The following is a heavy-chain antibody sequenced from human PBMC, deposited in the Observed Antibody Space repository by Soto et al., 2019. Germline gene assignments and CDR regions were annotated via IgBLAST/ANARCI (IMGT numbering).Heavy chain of an antibody. CDR1: GFDFRSYG. Sequence: QVQLVESGGGVVQPGRSLRLACAASGFDFRSYGIHWVRQAPGRGLESVAAASYDGSETYYADSAKGRFTVSKEISKNSVFRQIDALRHEDTALYFCVRDSGWPILTFDSWGQGTLVTVSS. CDR2: ASYDGSET. V-gene: IGHV3-30*03. CDR3: VRDSGWPILTFDS. D-gene: IGHD1-1*01. J-gene: IGHJ4*02.